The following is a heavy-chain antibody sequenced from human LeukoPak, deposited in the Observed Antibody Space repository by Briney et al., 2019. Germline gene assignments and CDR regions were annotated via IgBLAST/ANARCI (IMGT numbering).Heavy chain of an antibody. CDR3: ARDSGVGLCLFCSGFDI. CDR2: ISTSSIYI. D-gene: IGHD2-15*01. CDR1: GFTLSSYN. V-gene: IGHV3-21*04. J-gene: IGHJ3*02. Sequence: GGSLRLSCTASGFTLSSYNMIWVRQAPGQGLESVSSISTSSIYIYYADSVKCRFTISRDNRKNALSLQINILRGHDTDVYYCARDSGVGLCLFCSGFDIWAQGTMFTVSS.